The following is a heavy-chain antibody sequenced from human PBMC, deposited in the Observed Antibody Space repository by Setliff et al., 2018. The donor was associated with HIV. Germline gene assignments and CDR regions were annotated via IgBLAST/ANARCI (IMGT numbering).Heavy chain of an antibody. CDR2: IWHDGSNE. V-gene: IGHV3-33*08. CDR3: ARDCRVGWVFTYGMDV. Sequence: PGGSLRLSCAASGFSFSTYGMHWVRQAPGKGLEWVAVIWHDGSNENYADSVKGRFTISRDNSKNTLYLQMNSRRPEDTAVYYCARDCRVGWVFTYGMDVWGQGTLGTVSS. J-gene: IGHJ6*02. CDR1: GFSFSTYG. D-gene: IGHD6-13*01.